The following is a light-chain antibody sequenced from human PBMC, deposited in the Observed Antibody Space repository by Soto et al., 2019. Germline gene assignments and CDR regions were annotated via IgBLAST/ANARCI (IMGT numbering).Light chain of an antibody. J-gene: IGKJ1*01. CDR3: QQYDSSPWT. CDR2: GES. Sequence: EIVLTQSPGILSLSPGERATLSCRASQSVSNNYLAWYQQKPGQAPRLLIYGESSRATGIPDRFSGSGSGTDFTLTISRLEPEDFAVYYCQQYDSSPWTFGQGTKVDIK. V-gene: IGKV3-20*01. CDR1: QSVSNNY.